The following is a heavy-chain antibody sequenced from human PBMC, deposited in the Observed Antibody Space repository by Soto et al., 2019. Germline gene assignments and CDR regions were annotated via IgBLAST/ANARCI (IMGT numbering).Heavy chain of an antibody. Sequence: ASVKVSCKASGYTFTSYDINWVRQATGQGLEWMGWMNPNSGNTGYAQKFQGRVTMTRNTSISTAYMELSSLRSEDTAVYYGAGGLGDGYNYWFDTWGQGTLVTVSS. CDR3: AGGLGDGYNYWFDT. V-gene: IGHV1-8*01. J-gene: IGHJ5*02. D-gene: IGHD5-12*01. CDR1: GYTFTSYD. CDR2: MNPNSGNT.